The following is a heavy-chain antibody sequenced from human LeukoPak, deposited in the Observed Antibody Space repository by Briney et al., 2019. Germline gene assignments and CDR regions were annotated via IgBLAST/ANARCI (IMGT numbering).Heavy chain of an antibody. J-gene: IGHJ4*02. D-gene: IGHD2-15*01. Sequence: GGSLRLSCAASGFTFSTYWMSWVRQAPGKGLEWVANIKQDGSEKYYVDSVKGRFTISRDNAKNSLYLQMNSLRAEDTAVDYCAREVGTCSGGTCYFRFDYWGQGTLVTVSS. CDR2: IKQDGSEK. CDR1: GFTFSTYW. V-gene: IGHV3-7*01. CDR3: AREVGTCSGGTCYFRFDY.